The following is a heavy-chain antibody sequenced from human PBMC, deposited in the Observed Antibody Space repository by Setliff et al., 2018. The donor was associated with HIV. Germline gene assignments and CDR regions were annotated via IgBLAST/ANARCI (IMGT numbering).Heavy chain of an antibody. Sequence: SETLSLTCTATGGSISSGGFYWTWIRQHPGKGLEWIGYIYYSGSTYYNPSLKSRVTISVDTSKNQISLKLSSVTAADTAVYYCARGLNYYGSGSYLPLGYWGQGTLVTVSS. CDR2: IYYSGST. J-gene: IGHJ4*02. CDR1: GGSISSGGFY. V-gene: IGHV4-31*03. CDR3: ARGLNYYGSGSYLPLGY. D-gene: IGHD3-10*01.